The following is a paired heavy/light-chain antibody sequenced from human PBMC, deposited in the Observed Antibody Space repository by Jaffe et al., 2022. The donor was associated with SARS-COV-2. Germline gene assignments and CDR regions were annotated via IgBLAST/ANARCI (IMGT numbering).Heavy chain of an antibody. Sequence: QVQLVESGGGVVQPGRSLRLSCAASGFTFSSYAMHWVRQAPGKGLEWVAVISYDGSNKYYADSVKGRFTISRDNSKNTLYLQMNSLRAEDTAVYYCARDQEGYCSGGSCYSLYYYYGMDVWGQGTTVTVSS. J-gene: IGHJ6*02. V-gene: IGHV3-30-3*01. CDR1: GFTFSSYA. D-gene: IGHD2-15*01. CDR3: ARDQEGYCSGGSCYSLYYYYGMDV. CDR2: ISYDGSNK.
Light chain of an antibody. V-gene: IGLV1-47*01. Sequence: QSVLTQPPSASGTPGQRVTISCSGSSSNIGSNYVYWYQQLPGTAPKLLIYRNNQRPSGVPDRFSGSKSGTSASLAISGLRSEDEADYYCAAWDDSLSGLFGGGTKLTVL. CDR3: AAWDDSLSGL. CDR2: RNN. CDR1: SSNIGSNY. J-gene: IGLJ2*01.